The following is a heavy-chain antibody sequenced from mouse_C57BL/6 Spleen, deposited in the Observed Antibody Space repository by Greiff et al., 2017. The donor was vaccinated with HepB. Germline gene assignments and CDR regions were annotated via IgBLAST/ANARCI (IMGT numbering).Heavy chain of an antibody. CDR2: ISDGGSYT. CDR1: GFTFSSYA. CDR3: ARGGEMVTTGYFDY. Sequence: EVQLVESGGGLVKPGGSLKLSCAASGFTFSSYAMSWVRQTPEKRLEWVATISDGGSYTYYPDNVKGRFTISRDNATNNLYLQMSHLKSEDTAMYYCARGGEMVTTGYFDYGGQGTTLTVSS. V-gene: IGHV5-4*01. D-gene: IGHD2-2*01. J-gene: IGHJ2*01.